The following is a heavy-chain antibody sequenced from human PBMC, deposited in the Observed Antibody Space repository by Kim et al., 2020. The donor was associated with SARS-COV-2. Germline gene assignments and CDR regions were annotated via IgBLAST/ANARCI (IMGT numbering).Heavy chain of an antibody. J-gene: IGHJ4*02. V-gene: IGHV3-74*03. D-gene: IGHD2-2*01. CDR1: GFTFSNYW. CDR3: SRGPYAGGSDY. Sequence: GGSLRLSCAASGFTFSNYWIHWVRQNQEKRLVWVSRINEDGTTTTHADSVKGRFTISRDNAKNMVYLQMNSLRVDDTAVYYCSRGPYAGGSDYWGQGTRVTVSS. CDR2: INEDGTTT.